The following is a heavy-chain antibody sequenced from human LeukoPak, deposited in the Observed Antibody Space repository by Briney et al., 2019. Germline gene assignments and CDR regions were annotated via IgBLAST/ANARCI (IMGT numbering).Heavy chain of an antibody. CDR1: GYSFTGYY. V-gene: IGHV1-46*01. Sequence: GASVKVSCKASGYSFTGYYMHWVRQAPGQGLEWMGIINPSGGSTSYAQKFQGRVTMTRDTSTSTIYMELSSLRSEDTAVYYCAREFSMWYRYWGQGTLVTVSS. CDR3: AREFSMWYRY. J-gene: IGHJ4*02. CDR2: INPSGGST. D-gene: IGHD2-15*01.